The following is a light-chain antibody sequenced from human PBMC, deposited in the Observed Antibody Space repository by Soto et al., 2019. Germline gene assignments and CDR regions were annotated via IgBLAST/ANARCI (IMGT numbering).Light chain of an antibody. CDR1: SSDVGGYDY. Sequence: QSALTQPASVSGSPGQSITISCTGTSSDVGGYDYVSWYQQHPGIAPKLIIFDVSNRPSGVSNRFSGSKSGNTASLTISGLQAEDEADYYCSSYTSSTSGVFGGGTQLTVL. J-gene: IGLJ2*01. V-gene: IGLV2-14*03. CDR2: DVS. CDR3: SSYTSSTSGV.